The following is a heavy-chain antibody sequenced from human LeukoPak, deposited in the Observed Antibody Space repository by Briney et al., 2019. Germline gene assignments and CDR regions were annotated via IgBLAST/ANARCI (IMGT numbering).Heavy chain of an antibody. J-gene: IGHJ4*02. CDR2: IIPIFGTA. D-gene: IGHD5-24*01. Sequence: SVKVSCKAPGGTFSSYAISWVRQAPGQGLEWMGGIIPIFGTANYAQKFQGRVTITTDESTSTAYMELSSLRSEDTAVYYCAREGVEMATKYYFDYWGQGTLVTVSS. V-gene: IGHV1-69*05. CDR3: AREGVEMATKYYFDY. CDR1: GGTFSSYA.